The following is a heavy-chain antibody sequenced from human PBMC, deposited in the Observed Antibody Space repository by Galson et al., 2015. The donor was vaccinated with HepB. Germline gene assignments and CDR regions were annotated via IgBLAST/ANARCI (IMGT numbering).Heavy chain of an antibody. CDR3: AHGYGPHDY. CDR1: GFSLDTAGEG. J-gene: IGHJ4*02. V-gene: IGHV2-5*02. D-gene: IGHD5-12*01. Sequence: PALVKPTQTLTLTCTFSGFSLDTAGEGVGWVRQPPGKALEWLALIYWDDDKRYIPSLMNRLTITKDASKNQVVLTLADMDPIDTGTYYCAHGYGPHDYWGQGILVTASS. CDR2: IYWDDDK.